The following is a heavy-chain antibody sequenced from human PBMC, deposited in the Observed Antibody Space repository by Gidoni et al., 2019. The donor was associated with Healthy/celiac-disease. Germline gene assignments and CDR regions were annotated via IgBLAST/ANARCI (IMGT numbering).Heavy chain of an antibody. CDR3: ARDGSGPYGMDV. Sequence: VRLEESGGGLIQPGGSLSLSCAASGFTVSSNCMSWVRQAPGKGLECVSVIYSGGSTYYADSVKGRFTLSRDTSKHTLYLQMNSLRAEDTAVYYCARDGSGPYGMDVWGQGTTVTVSS. J-gene: IGHJ6*02. CDR2: IYSGGST. V-gene: IGHV3-53*01. CDR1: GFTVSSNC. D-gene: IGHD3-3*01.